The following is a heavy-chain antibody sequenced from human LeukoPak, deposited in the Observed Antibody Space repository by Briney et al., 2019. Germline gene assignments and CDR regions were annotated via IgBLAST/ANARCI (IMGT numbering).Heavy chain of an antibody. D-gene: IGHD1-1*01. CDR1: GYTFTNYD. CDR2: INPNSGGT. CDR3: ARNWNDEVY. Sequence: ASVKVSCKASGYTFTNYDINWVRQAPGQGLEWMGWINPNSGGTNYAQKFQGRVTMTRDTSISTAYMELSRLRSDDTAVYYCARNWNDEVYWGQGTLVTVSS. V-gene: IGHV1-2*02. J-gene: IGHJ4*02.